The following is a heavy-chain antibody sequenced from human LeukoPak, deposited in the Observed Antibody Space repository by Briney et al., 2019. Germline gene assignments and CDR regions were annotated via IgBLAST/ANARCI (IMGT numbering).Heavy chain of an antibody. J-gene: IGHJ6*03. Sequence: SETLSLTCTVSGGSISSSSYYWSWIRQPAGKGLEWIGRIYTSGSTNYNPSLKSRLTMSVDTSKNQFSLKLSSVTAADTAVYYCARDLSNRGRDYYYYMDVWGKGTTVTVSS. CDR2: IYTSGST. D-gene: IGHD7-27*01. CDR3: ARDLSNRGRDYYYYMDV. V-gene: IGHV4-61*02. CDR1: GGSISSSSYY.